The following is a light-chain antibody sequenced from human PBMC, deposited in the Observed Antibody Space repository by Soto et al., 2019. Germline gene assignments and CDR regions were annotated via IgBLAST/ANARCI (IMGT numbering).Light chain of an antibody. V-gene: IGLV2-14*01. J-gene: IGLJ1*01. CDR1: SSDVGGYNY. CDR3: SSYTSSSTRV. Sequence: QSVLTQPASVSGSRGQSITISCTGTSSDVGGYNYVSWYQQHPGKAPKLMIYEVSNRPSGVSNRFSGSKSVNTASLTISGLQAEDEADYYCSSYTSSSTRVFGTGTKLTVL. CDR2: EVS.